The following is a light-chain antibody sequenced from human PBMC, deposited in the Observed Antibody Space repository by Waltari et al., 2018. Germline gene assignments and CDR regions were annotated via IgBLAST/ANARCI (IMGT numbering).Light chain of an antibody. V-gene: IGLV7-43*01. CDR1: PAAVRSGFY. CDR3: LLYYGGAQV. Sequence: TVVTQEPSLTVPPGGTVTLTCASSPAAVRSGFYPSWFQQKPGQPPRALIYSTNNKHSWTPARFSGSLLGGKAALTLSGVQVEDEAEYYCLLYYGGAQVFGGGTKLTVL. J-gene: IGLJ3*02. CDR2: STN.